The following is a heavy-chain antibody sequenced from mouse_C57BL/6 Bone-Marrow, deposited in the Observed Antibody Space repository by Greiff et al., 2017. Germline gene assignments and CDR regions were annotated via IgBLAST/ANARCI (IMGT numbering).Heavy chain of an antibody. CDR2: IHPNSGST. CDR3: APFPFAY. CDR1: GYTFTSYW. J-gene: IGHJ3*01. Sequence: QVQLKQPGAELVKPGASVKLSCKASGYTFTSYWMHWVKQRPGQGLEWIGMIHPNSGSTNYNEKFKSKATLTVDKSSSTAYLQLSILTSEDSSVYYCAPFPFAYWGQGTLVTVSS. V-gene: IGHV1-64*01.